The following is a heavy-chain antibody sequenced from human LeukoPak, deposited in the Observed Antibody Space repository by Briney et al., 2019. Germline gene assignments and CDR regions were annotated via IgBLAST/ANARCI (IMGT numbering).Heavy chain of an antibody. CDR3: ASPFNFWSGYRAYYYYMDV. V-gene: IGHV3-74*01. Sequence: GGSLRLSCAASGFTFSSYWMHWFRQAPGKGLVWVSRINTDGSSTSYADSVKGRFTISRDNAKNTLYLQMNSLRAEDTAVYYCASPFNFWSGYRAYYYYMDVWGKGTTVTVSS. D-gene: IGHD3-3*01. J-gene: IGHJ6*03. CDR2: INTDGSST. CDR1: GFTFSSYW.